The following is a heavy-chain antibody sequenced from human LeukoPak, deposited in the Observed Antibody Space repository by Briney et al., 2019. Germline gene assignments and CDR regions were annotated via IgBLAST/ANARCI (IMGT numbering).Heavy chain of an antibody. CDR1: GGSISSSSYY. J-gene: IGHJ4*02. CDR2: IYYSGNT. D-gene: IGHD6-19*01. Sequence: SETLSLTCTVSGGSISSSSYYWGWIRQPPGKGLEWIGSIYYSGNTYYNPSLKSRVTMSVDTSKNQFSLKLSSVTAADTAVYYCARHSPDSSGWLPPSFDYWGQGTLVTVSS. CDR3: ARHSPDSSGWLPPSFDY. V-gene: IGHV4-39*01.